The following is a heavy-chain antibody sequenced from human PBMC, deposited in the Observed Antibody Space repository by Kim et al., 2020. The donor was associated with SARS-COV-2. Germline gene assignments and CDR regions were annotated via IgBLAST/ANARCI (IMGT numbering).Heavy chain of an antibody. CDR2: INPSGGST. CDR3: AGPAPSHTYYYAN. V-gene: IGHV1-46*01. J-gene: IGHJ4*02. CDR1: GYTFTSYY. D-gene: IGHD3-16*01. Sequence: ASVKVSCKASGYTFTSYYMHWVRQAPGQGLEWMGIINPSGGSTSYAQKFQGRVTMTRDTSTSTVYMELSSLRSEDTAVYYCAGPAPSHTYYYANWGQGTLVTVSS.